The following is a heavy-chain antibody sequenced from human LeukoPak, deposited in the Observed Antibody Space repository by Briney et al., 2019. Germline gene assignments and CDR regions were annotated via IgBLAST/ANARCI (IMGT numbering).Heavy chain of an antibody. Sequence: ASVKVSCKASGGTFSSYAISWVRQAPGQGLEWMGGIIPIFGTANYAQKFQGRVTITTDESTSTAYMELSSLRSEDTAVYYCARARQYGSGSQRFYFDYWGQGTLVTVSS. V-gene: IGHV1-69*05. CDR1: GGTFSSYA. J-gene: IGHJ4*02. CDR2: IIPIFGTA. CDR3: ARARQYGSGSQRFYFDY. D-gene: IGHD3-10*01.